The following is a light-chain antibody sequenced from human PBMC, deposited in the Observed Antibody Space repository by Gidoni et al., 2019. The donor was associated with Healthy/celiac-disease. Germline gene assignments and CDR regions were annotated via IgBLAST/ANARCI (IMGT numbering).Light chain of an antibody. CDR3: QQSYSTPG. CDR2: AAS. Sequence: DIQMTQSPSSLSASVGDRVTITCRASQSISSYLNWYQQKPGKAPKILIYAASSLQSGVPSRFSGSGSGTDFTLTISSLQPEDFATYYCQQSYSTPGFGGGTKVEIK. CDR1: QSISSY. J-gene: IGKJ4*01. V-gene: IGKV1-39*01.